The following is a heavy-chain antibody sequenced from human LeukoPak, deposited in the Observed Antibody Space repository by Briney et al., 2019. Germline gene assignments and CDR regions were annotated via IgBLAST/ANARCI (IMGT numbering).Heavy chain of an antibody. V-gene: IGHV3-21*01. CDR2: ISSSSSYI. J-gene: IGHJ4*02. Sequence: PGGSLRLSCAASRFTFSTYTMNWVRQAPGKGLEWVSSISSSSSYIYYADSVKGRFTISRDNAKNSLYLQMNTLRAEDTAVYYCARDRTTVTTFDYWGRGTLVTVSS. CDR3: ARDRTTVTTFDY. CDR1: RFTFSTYT. D-gene: IGHD4-17*01.